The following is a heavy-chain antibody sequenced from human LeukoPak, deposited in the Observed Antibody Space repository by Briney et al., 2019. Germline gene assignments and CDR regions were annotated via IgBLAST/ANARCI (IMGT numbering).Heavy chain of an antibody. CDR1: GGSISSSTNW. J-gene: IGHJ4*02. Sequence: SETLSLTCAVSGGSISSSTNWWSWVRQPPGKGLEWIGTHSHSGSAYYNPSLRSRITMSVDTSKNQFSLILNSVTAADTAIYYCAKTLLRGLYYFDRWGQGTLVTVSS. CDR2: HSHSGSA. V-gene: IGHV4-39*07. D-gene: IGHD3-10*01. CDR3: AKTLLRGLYYFDR.